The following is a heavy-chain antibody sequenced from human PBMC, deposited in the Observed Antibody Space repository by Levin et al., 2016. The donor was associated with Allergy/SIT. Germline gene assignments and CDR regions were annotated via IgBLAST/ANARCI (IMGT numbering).Heavy chain of an antibody. D-gene: IGHD3-10*01. Sequence: WVRQAPGQRLEWMGWSNAGNGNTKYSQEFQGRVTITRDTSASTAYMELSSLRSEDMAVYYCALSSGSYGDAFDIWGQGTMVTVSS. CDR2: SNAGNGNT. J-gene: IGHJ3*02. CDR3: ALSSGSYGDAFDI. V-gene: IGHV1-3*02.